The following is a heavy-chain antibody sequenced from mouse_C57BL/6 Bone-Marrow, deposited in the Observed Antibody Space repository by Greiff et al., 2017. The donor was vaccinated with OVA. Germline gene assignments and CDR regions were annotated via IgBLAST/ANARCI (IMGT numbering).Heavy chain of an antibody. D-gene: IGHD1-1*01. J-gene: IGHJ4*01. Sequence: EVQLQQSGPELVKPGASVKIPCKASGYTFTDYNMDWVQQSHGKSLEWIGDINPNNGGTIYNQKFKGKATLTVDKSYSTAYMELRSLTSEDTAVYYCARRYEYYYAMDYWGQGTSVTVSS. CDR1: GYTFTDYN. CDR3: ARRYEYYYAMDY. CDR2: INPNNGGT. V-gene: IGHV1-18*01.